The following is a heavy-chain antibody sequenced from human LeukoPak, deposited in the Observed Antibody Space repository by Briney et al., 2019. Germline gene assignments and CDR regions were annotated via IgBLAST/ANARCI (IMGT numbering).Heavy chain of an antibody. V-gene: IGHV3-48*01. J-gene: IGHJ4*02. CDR3: AKSHHVTAIDY. CDR1: GFTFSSYW. Sequence: GGSLRLSCAASGFTFSSYWMSWVRQAPGKGLEWLSYISSSGSTIYYADSVKGRFTISRDNSKNTLYLQMNSLRADDTAVYYCAKSHHVTAIDYWGQGTLVTVSS. CDR2: ISSSGSTI. D-gene: IGHD2-21*02.